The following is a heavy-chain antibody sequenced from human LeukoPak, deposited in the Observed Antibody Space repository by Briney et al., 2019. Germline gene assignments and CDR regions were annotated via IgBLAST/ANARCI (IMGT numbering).Heavy chain of an antibody. CDR1: GFTFNNAW. Sequence: GGSLRLSCAASGFTFNNAWMSWVRQAPGKGLEWVGRIKSKTDGGTTDYVAPVKDRFIISRDNSENTLYLQMNSLKTEDTAVYYCTTKDVRSGYYYAGYWGQGTLVTVSS. CDR2: IKSKTDGGTT. J-gene: IGHJ4*02. D-gene: IGHD3-22*01. CDR3: TTKDVRSGYYYAGY. V-gene: IGHV3-15*01.